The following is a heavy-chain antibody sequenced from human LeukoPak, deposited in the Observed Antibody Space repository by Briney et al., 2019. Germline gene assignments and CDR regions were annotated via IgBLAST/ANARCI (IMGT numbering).Heavy chain of an antibody. D-gene: IGHD3-22*01. J-gene: IGHJ4*02. Sequence: PGGSLRLSCAASGFSFSSYGMNWVRQAPGKGLEWVAFICDDGGKKYYADSVKGRFTISRDNAKYTLYLQMNSLIVEDTAVYFCVIDPYYDRSNSDYWGQGTLVSVSS. CDR3: VIDPYYDRSNSDY. CDR1: GFSFSSYG. CDR2: ICDDGGKK. V-gene: IGHV3-33*03.